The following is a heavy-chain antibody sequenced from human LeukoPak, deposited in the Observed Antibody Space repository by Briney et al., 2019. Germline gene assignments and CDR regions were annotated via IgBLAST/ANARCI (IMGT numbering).Heavy chain of an antibody. Sequence: PSETLSLTCTVSGGSISTYYWSWIRQPPGKGLELIGHLFYSGNTKYNPSLKSRVTISEDTSKNQFSLKLSSVTAADTAVYYCARGAPTGRPGIVFANWGRGTRFTVSS. CDR1: GGSISTYY. J-gene: IGHJ4*02. CDR3: ARGAPTGRPGIVFAN. D-gene: IGHD1-1*01. CDR2: LFYSGNT. V-gene: IGHV4-59*01.